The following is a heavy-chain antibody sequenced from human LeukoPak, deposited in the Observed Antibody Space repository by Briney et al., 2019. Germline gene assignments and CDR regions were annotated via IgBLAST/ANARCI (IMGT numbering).Heavy chain of an antibody. CDR1: GFTFSRYS. V-gene: IGHV3-53*01. J-gene: IGHJ4*02. D-gene: IGHD1-1*01. CDR2: IYTTGKT. CDR3: AKVSPTGRAFDC. Sequence: GGSLRLSCAASGFTFSRYSMNWVRQAPGEGLEWVSVIYTTGKTYYADSVKGRFSISRDNSKNTVYLQMNSLRAEDTAVYYCAKVSPTGRAFDCWGQGTLVTVSS.